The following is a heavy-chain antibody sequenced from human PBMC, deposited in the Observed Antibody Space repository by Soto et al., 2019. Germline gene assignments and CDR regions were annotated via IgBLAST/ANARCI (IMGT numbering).Heavy chain of an antibody. CDR2: IIPIFGTA. V-gene: IGHV1-69*06. CDR3: AGGTASSSSNYCYGMDV. CDR1: GGTFSSYA. Sequence: SVKVSCKASGGTFSSYAISWVRQAPGQGLAWMGGIIPIFGTANYAQKFQGRVTITADKSTSTAYMELSSLRSKDTAVYYCAGGTASSSSNYCYGMDVWGQGTTVTVSS. D-gene: IGHD6-25*01. J-gene: IGHJ6*02.